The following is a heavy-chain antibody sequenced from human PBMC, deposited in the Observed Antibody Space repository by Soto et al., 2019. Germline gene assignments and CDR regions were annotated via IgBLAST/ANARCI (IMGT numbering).Heavy chain of an antibody. Sequence: GESLKISCKGSGYSFTSYWIGWVRQMPGKGLEWMGIIYPGDSDTRYSPSFQGQVTISADKSISTAYLQWSSLKASDTAMYYCARTQVVWFGELRRWFDPWGQGTLVTVSS. CDR2: IYPGDSDT. CDR1: GYSFTSYW. D-gene: IGHD3-10*01. CDR3: ARTQVVWFGELRRWFDP. J-gene: IGHJ5*02. V-gene: IGHV5-51*01.